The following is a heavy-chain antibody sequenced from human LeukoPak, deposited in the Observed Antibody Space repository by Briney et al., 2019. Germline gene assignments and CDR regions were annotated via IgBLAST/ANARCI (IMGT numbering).Heavy chain of an antibody. CDR3: ARDNPANRFDP. D-gene: IGHD1-14*01. Sequence: SETLSLTCTVSGGSITTYYWSWIRQSPGKGLEWIGYIYYSGGTNYNPSLKSRVTLSIDASKNQFSLRLSSVTAADTAIYYCARDNPANRFDPWGQGTLVTVSS. CDR2: IYYSGGT. CDR1: GGSITTYY. J-gene: IGHJ5*02. V-gene: IGHV4-59*01.